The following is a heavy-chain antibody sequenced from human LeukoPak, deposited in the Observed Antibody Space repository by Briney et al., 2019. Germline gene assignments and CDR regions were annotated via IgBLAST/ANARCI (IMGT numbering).Heavy chain of an antibody. CDR3: ARDLRELHQYYFDY. D-gene: IGHD1-26*01. J-gene: IGHJ4*02. V-gene: IGHV1-69*04. CDR1: GGTFSSYT. CDR2: IIPILGIA. Sequence: SVKVSCKASGGTFSSYTISWVRQAPGQGLEWMGRIIPILGIANYAQKFQGRDTITADNSTSTAYMELSSLRSEDTAVYYCARDLRELHQYYFDYWGQGTLVTVSS.